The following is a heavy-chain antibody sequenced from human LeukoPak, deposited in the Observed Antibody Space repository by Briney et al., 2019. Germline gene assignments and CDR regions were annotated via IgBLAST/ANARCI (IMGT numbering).Heavy chain of an antibody. Sequence: GGSLRLSCAASGFTFSTYFMHWVRQAPGKGLEWVAVISYDGSNKYYADSVKGRFTISRDNSKNTLYLQMNSLRAEDTAVYYCAKGDTAMATDYWGQGTLVTVSS. CDR2: ISYDGSNK. V-gene: IGHV3-30*18. CDR1: GFTFSTYF. J-gene: IGHJ4*02. D-gene: IGHD5-18*01. CDR3: AKGDTAMATDY.